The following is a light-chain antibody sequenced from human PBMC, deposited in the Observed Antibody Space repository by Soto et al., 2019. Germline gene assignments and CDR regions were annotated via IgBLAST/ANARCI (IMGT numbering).Light chain of an antibody. CDR2: DAS. CDR1: QSVSSY. CDR3: QQRSNWPLT. V-gene: IGKV3-11*01. J-gene: IGKJ3*01. Sequence: EIVLTQSPATLSLSPGERATLSCRAGQSVSSYLAWYQQKPGQAPRLLIYDASNRATGIPARFSGSGSGTDFTLTLSSLEPEDFAVYYCQQRSNWPLTFGPGTKVDIK.